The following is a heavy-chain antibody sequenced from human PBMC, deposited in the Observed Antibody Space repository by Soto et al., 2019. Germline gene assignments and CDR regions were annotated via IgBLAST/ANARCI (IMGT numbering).Heavy chain of an antibody. CDR3: ARSFSSFWFDP. V-gene: IGHV4-30-4*01. CDR1: GGSISSGDYY. Sequence: SETLSLTCTVSGGSISSGDYYWSWIRQPPGKGLEWIGYIYYSGSTYYNPSLKSRVTISVDTSKNQFSLKLSSVTAADTAVYYCARSFSSFWFDPWGQGTLVTVSS. J-gene: IGHJ5*02. CDR2: IYYSGST. D-gene: IGHD6-13*01.